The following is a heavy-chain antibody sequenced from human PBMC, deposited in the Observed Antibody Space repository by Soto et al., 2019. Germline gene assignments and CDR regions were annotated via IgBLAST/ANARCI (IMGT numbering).Heavy chain of an antibody. V-gene: IGHV1-8*01. CDR2: MNPNSGNT. CDR1: GYTFTSYD. D-gene: IGHD3-22*01. CDR3: ARAGSRYYYDSSGYYARY. J-gene: IGHJ4*02. Sequence: QVQLVQSGAEVKKPGASVKVSCKASGYTFTSYDINWVRQATGQGLEWMGWMNPNSGNTGYAQKFQGRVTMTRNTSISTAYMERSSRRSEDTAVYYCARAGSRYYYDSSGYYARYWGQGTLVTVSS.